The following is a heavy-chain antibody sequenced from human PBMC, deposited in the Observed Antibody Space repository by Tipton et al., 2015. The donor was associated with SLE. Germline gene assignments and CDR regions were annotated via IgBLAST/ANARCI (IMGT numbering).Heavy chain of an antibody. Sequence: LRLSCTVSGGSISSDRYFWSWIRQPAGKGLEWIGRICASGATNYNPSFKSRLTISIDTSKNYFSLNLSSVTAADTAVYLCARDPLAVGDGESLDLWGRGTLVTVSS. CDR3: ARDPLAVGDGESLDL. D-gene: IGHD1-26*01. V-gene: IGHV4-61*02. J-gene: IGHJ2*01. CDR1: GGSISSDRYF. CDR2: ICASGAT.